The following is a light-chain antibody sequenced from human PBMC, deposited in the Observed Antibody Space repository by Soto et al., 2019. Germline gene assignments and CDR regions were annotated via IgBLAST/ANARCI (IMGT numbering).Light chain of an antibody. CDR3: QQYGSSSWT. Sequence: EIVLTQSPGTLSLSPGERATLSCRARQSVSSSYLAWYQQKPGQAPRLLIYGTYSRATAIPDRFSGSGSGTDFTLTINRLEPEEFAVYYCQQYGSSSWTFGQGTKVEIK. CDR2: GTY. V-gene: IGKV3-20*01. J-gene: IGKJ1*01. CDR1: QSVSSSY.